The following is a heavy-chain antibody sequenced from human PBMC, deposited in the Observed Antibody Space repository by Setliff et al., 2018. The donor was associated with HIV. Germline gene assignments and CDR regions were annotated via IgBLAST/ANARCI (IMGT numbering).Heavy chain of an antibody. J-gene: IGHJ4*02. CDR1: GGSISSYY. V-gene: IGHV4-4*07. Sequence: PSETLSLTCTVSGGSISSYYWSWIRQPAGKGLEWIGRIYTSGSTNYNPSPKSRVTMSVDTSKNQFSLKLSSVTAADTAVYYCARGLNYYGSGSYLPLGYWGQGTLVTVSS. CDR3: ARGLNYYGSGSYLPLGY. D-gene: IGHD3-10*01. CDR2: IYTSGST.